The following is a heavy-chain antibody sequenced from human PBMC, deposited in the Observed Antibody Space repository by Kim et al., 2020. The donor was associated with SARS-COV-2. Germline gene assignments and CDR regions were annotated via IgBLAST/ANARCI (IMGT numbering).Heavy chain of an antibody. Sequence: GGSLRLSCAASGFSVNRFYMTWVRQAPGKGLEWVSVIYYDGNTDYADSVRGRFTISRDSSKNTLYLHMNSLRAEDTGVYYCARDHLDGYNIWGQGTLVTV. J-gene: IGHJ4*02. D-gene: IGHD5-12*01. V-gene: IGHV3-53*01. CDR2: IYYDGNT. CDR1: GFSVNRFY. CDR3: ARDHLDGYNI.